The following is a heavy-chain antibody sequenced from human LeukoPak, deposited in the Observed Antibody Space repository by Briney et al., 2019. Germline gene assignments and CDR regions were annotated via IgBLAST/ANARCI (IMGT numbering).Heavy chain of an antibody. CDR2: IWYDGSNK. Sequence: PGRSLRLSCVASGFTFSTYGMHWVRQAPGRGLEWVAVIWYDGSNKYYADSVKGRFTISRDNSKNTQYLQMNSLRAEDTAVYYCARTFDSSGYGLDYWGQGTLVTVSS. V-gene: IGHV3-33*01. CDR3: ARTFDSSGYGLDY. D-gene: IGHD3-22*01. J-gene: IGHJ4*02. CDR1: GFTFSTYG.